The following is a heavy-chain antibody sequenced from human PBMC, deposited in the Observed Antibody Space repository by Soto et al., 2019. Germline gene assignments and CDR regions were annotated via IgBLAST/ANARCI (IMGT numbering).Heavy chain of an antibody. Sequence: GGSLRLSCAASGFTFSDYYMSWIRQAPGKGLEWVSYISSSGSTIYYADSVKGRFTISRDNAKNSLYLQMNSLRAEDTAVYYCARASLDYGSGSYYNVEFSSFDYWGQGTLVTVSS. J-gene: IGHJ4*02. CDR2: ISSSGSTI. D-gene: IGHD3-10*01. CDR3: ARASLDYGSGSYYNVEFSSFDY. CDR1: GFTFSDYY. V-gene: IGHV3-11*01.